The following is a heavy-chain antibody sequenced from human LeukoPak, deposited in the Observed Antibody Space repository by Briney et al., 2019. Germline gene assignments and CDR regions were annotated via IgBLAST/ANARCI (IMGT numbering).Heavy chain of an antibody. CDR2: RKQDGSEK. CDR1: GFTFGSYW. J-gene: IGHJ6*02. D-gene: IGHD2-21*02. CDR3: MMSLTAHYYYGLDV. Sequence: GGSLTLSCAASGFTFGSYWMSWVRQAPGKGLEWVANRKQDGSEKYYVDSVKGRFTISRDNAKNSLFLQMNSLRADDTAVYHCMMSLTAHYYYGLDVWGQGTTVTVSS. V-gene: IGHV3-7*02.